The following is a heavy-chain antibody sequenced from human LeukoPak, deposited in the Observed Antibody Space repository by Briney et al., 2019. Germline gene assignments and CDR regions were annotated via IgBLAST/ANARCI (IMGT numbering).Heavy chain of an antibody. V-gene: IGHV4-34*01. D-gene: IGHD2-15*01. Sequence: PSETLSLTCAVYGGSFSGYYWSWIRQPPGKGLEWIGEINHSGSTYYNPSLKSRVTISVDTSKNQFSLKLSSVTAADTAVYYCAKEAATRNWFDPWGQGTLVTVSS. J-gene: IGHJ5*02. CDR2: INHSGST. CDR1: GGSFSGYY. CDR3: AKEAATRNWFDP.